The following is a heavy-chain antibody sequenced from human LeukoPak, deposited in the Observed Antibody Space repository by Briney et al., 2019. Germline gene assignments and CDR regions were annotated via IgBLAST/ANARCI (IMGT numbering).Heavy chain of an antibody. D-gene: IGHD6-19*01. CDR1: GYTFTSYD. J-gene: IGHJ6*02. V-gene: IGHV1-8*01. CDR2: MNPNSGNT. Sequence: ASVKVSCKASGYTFTSYDINWVRQATGQGLEWMGWMNPNSGNTGYAQKFQGRVTMTRNTSISTAYMELSSLRSEDTAVCYCARGQVGSSGWYYYYYYGMDVWGQGTTVTVSS. CDR3: ARGQVGSSGWYYYYYYGMDV.